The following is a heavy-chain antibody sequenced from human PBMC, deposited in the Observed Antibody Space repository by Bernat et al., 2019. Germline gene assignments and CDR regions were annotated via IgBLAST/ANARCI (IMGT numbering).Heavy chain of an antibody. CDR1: GFTVSSNY. Sequence: EVQLVETGGGLIQPGGSLRLSCAASGFTVSSNYMSWVRQAPGKGLEWVSVISSGGSTYYAASVKGRFTISRDNSKNTLYHNMNRLRAEDTAVYYCARLDVDTSDAFDIWGQGTMVTVSS. CDR3: ARLDVDTSDAFDI. V-gene: IGHV3-53*02. CDR2: ISSGGST. J-gene: IGHJ3*02. D-gene: IGHD5-18*01.